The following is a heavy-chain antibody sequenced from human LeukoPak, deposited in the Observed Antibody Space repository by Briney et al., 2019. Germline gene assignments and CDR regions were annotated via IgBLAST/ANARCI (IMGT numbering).Heavy chain of an antibody. V-gene: IGHV3-23*01. CDR3: ATKATGGVKNDY. CDR2: ISGSGGST. Sequence: PGGSLRLSCAASGFTFSSYAMSWVRQAPGKGLEWVSGISGSGGSTYYADAVKGRFTISRDNSKNTLYLQMNSLRAEDTAVYYCATKATGGVKNDYWGQGTLVTVSS. J-gene: IGHJ4*02. CDR1: GFTFSSYA. D-gene: IGHD2-8*02.